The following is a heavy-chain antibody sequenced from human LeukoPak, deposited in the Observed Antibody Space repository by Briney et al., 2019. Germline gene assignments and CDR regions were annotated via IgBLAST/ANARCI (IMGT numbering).Heavy chain of an antibody. CDR2: INHSGST. V-gene: IGHV4-34*01. J-gene: IGHJ5*01. CDR3: ARGRRLRFDS. D-gene: IGHD5-24*01. CDR1: GGSFSGYY. Sequence: SETLSLTCAVYGGSFSGYYWSWIRQPPGKGLEWIGEINHSGSTNYNPSLKSRVTISVDTSKNQFSLKLSSATAADTAVYYCARGRRLRFDSWGQGTLVTVSS.